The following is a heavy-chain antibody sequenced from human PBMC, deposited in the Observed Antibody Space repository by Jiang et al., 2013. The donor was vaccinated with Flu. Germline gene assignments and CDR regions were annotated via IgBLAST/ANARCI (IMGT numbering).Heavy chain of an antibody. V-gene: IGHV1-69*01. D-gene: IGHD3-22*01. CDR1: GGTFTSYA. J-gene: IGHJ6*03. CDR2: IIPIFGTS. Sequence: GAEVKKPGSSVKVSCKASGGTFTSYAISWVRQAPGQGLEWMGGIIPIFGTSDYTQKFQGRVTIIADESTSTAYMELSSLRLEDTAVYYCARDKSYYDSSGYPTYYMDVWGKGPRSPSP. CDR3: ARDKSYYDSSGYPTYYMDV.